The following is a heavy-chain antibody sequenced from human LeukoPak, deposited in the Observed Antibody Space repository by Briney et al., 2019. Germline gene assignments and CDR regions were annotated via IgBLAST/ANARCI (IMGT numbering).Heavy chain of an antibody. CDR3: AKSRDGSGSFIDY. Sequence: PGGSLRLSCAASGFTFSNYAMSWVRQAPGKGLEWVAFIRYDGSNKYYADSVKGRFTISRDNSKNTLYRQMNSLRAEDTAVYYCAKSRDGSGSFIDYWGQGTLVTVSS. CDR1: GFTFSNYA. CDR2: IRYDGSNK. V-gene: IGHV3-30*02. D-gene: IGHD3-10*01. J-gene: IGHJ4*02.